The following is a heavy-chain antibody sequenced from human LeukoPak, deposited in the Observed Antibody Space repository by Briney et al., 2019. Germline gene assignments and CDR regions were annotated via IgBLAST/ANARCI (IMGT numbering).Heavy chain of an antibody. J-gene: IGHJ4*02. V-gene: IGHV4-39*01. D-gene: IGHD2-8*01. Sequence: SETLSLTCTVSSASISANIYYWGWIRQPPGKGLEWIATIYYSGTTYYNPSLRSRVTISEDTSKNQVSLKLTSVNAADTAVYYCARSHYCTNGLCYFYFWGQGTLVTVSS. CDR3: ARSHYCTNGLCYFYF. CDR1: SASISANIYY. CDR2: IYYSGTT.